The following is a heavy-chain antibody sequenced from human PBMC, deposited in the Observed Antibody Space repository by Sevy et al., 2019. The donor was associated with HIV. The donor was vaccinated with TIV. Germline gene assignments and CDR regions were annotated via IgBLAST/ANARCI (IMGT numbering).Heavy chain of an antibody. J-gene: IGHJ4*02. V-gene: IGHV3-23*01. CDR2: ISGSGGST. CDR3: AKRVGATGGVFDY. Sequence: GGSLRLSCAASGVTFNNYAMSWVRQAPGKGLEWVAVISGSGGSTNYADAAKGRFTISRDNSKNTLYLQMNSLRAEDTAVYYCAKRVGATGGVFDYWGLGTLVTVSS. CDR1: GVTFNNYA. D-gene: IGHD1-26*01.